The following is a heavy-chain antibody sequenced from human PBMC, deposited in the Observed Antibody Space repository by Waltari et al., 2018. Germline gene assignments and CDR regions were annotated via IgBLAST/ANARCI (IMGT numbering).Heavy chain of an antibody. CDR3: ARGGATAAAGYPWGLNWFDP. D-gene: IGHD6-13*01. Sequence: QVQLQESGPGLVKPSETLSLTCTVSGGSISSYYWSWIRQPPGKGLEWIGYIYTSGSTNYNPSLQSLCNISVDTSTNQFSLNLSAVTAADTAVYYCARGGATAAAGYPWGLNWFDPWGQGTLVTVSS. J-gene: IGHJ5*02. CDR2: IYTSGST. V-gene: IGHV4-4*09. CDR1: GGSISSYY.